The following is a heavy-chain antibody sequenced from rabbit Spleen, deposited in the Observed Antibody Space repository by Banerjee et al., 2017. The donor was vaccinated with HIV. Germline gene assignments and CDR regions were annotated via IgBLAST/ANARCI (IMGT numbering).Heavy chain of an antibody. V-gene: IGHV1S40*01. Sequence: QSLEESGGDLVKPEGSLTLTCTASGFSFSSSYEICWVRQAPGKGLEWIGYIDPVFGITYYANWVNGRFSISRENAQNMVFLQMTSLTAADTATYFCARDGAGGSYFALWGPGTLVTVS. D-gene: IGHD8-1*01. CDR3: ARDGAGGSYFAL. CDR1: GFSFSSSYE. J-gene: IGHJ6*01. CDR2: IDPVFGIT.